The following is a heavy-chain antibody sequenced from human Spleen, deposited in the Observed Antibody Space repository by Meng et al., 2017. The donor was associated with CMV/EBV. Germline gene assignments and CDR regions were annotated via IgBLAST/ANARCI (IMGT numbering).Heavy chain of an antibody. D-gene: IGHD5-24*01. J-gene: IGHJ6*02. Sequence: GESLKISCAASGFTFSSYAMTWVRQAPGKGLEWVSAISGGGASTYYADSVKGRFTISRDNSKNTLYLQMNSLRAEDTAVYYCAKDRGDGYNYNYYGMDVWGQGTTATVSS. CDR2: ISGGGAST. V-gene: IGHV3-23*01. CDR1: GFTFSSYA. CDR3: AKDRGDGYNYNYYGMDV.